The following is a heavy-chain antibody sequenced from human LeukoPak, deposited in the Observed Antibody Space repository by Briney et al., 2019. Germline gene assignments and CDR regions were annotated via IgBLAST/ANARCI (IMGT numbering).Heavy chain of an antibody. D-gene: IGHD2-21*01. CDR3: ARDLGNCGGDCGAFDI. CDR1: GFTFSSYW. CDR2: IKQDGSEK. J-gene: IGHJ3*02. V-gene: IGHV3-7*01. Sequence: GGSLRLSCAASGFTFSSYWMSWVRQAPGKGLEWVANIKQDGSEKYYVDSVKGRFTISRDNAKNSLYLQMNSLRAEDTAVYYCARDLGNCGGDCGAFDIWGQGTMVTVSS.